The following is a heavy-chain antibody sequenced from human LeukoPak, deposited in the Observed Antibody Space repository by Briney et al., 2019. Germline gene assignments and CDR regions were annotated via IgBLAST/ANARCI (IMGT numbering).Heavy chain of an antibody. D-gene: IGHD5-12*01. J-gene: IGHJ4*02. V-gene: IGHV1-2*02. CDR1: GYTFTVHY. CDR3: ASYSG. Sequence: ASVTVSCEASGYTFTVHYLHWVRQAPGQGLEWMGWIDPNSGGTNSAQKFQGRVTMTRDTSISTAYMELRGLTSDDTAMYYCASYSGRGQGSLVTVSS. CDR2: IDPNSGGT.